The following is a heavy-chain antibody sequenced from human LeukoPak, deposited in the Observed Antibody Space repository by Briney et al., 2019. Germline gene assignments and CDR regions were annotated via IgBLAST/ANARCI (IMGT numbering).Heavy chain of an antibody. V-gene: IGHV4-34*01. J-gene: IGHJ4*02. CDR3: ARGLKGRWLQFPFDY. Sequence: SETLSLTCAVYGGSFSGYYWSWIRQPPGKGLEWIGEINHSGSTNYNPSLKSRVTTSVDTSKNQFSLKLSSVTAADTAVYYCARGLKGRWLQFPFDYWGQGTLVTVSS. D-gene: IGHD5-24*01. CDR2: INHSGST. CDR1: GGSFSGYY.